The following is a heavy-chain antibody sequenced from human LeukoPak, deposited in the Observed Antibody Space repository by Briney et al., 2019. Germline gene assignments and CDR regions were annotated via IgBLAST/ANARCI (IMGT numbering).Heavy chain of an antibody. Sequence: ASVKGSCKASGYTFTGYYMHWVRQAPGQGLEWMGRINPNTGGTKYAHKFQGRGTMTRDTSISTAYMELSRLRSDDTAVYYCARVPKALAKRVFTFGGDNWFDPWGQGTLVTVSS. CDR3: ARVPKALAKRVFTFGGDNWFDP. CDR1: GYTFTGYY. CDR2: INPNTGGT. V-gene: IGHV1-2*06. D-gene: IGHD3-16*01. J-gene: IGHJ5*02.